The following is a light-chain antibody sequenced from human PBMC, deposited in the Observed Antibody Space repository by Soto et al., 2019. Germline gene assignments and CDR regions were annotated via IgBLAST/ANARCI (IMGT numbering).Light chain of an antibody. Sequence: EILMTQSPDTLSLSPGEGATLSWRVSQSIRSNLAWYQQRPGQAPRLLMYGASTRADGIPARFTGSGSGTESTLTISSLRSEDFALYYCQQYHIWPPWTSGQGTKVDI. CDR2: GAS. V-gene: IGKV3-15*01. J-gene: IGKJ1*01. CDR3: QQYHIWPPWT. CDR1: QSIRSN.